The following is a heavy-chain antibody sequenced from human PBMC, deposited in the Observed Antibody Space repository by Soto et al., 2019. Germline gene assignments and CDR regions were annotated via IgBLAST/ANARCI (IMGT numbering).Heavy chain of an antibody. CDR2: IVVGSGNT. Sequence: SVKVSCXASGSTFTSSVMQWVRQARGQRLEWIGWIVVGSGNTNYAQKFQERVTITRDMSTSTAYMELSSLRSEDTAVYYCAADPRPIWFGELGSAFDIWGQGTMVTVSS. V-gene: IGHV1-58*02. CDR3: AADPRPIWFGELGSAFDI. D-gene: IGHD3-10*01. CDR1: GSTFTSSV. J-gene: IGHJ3*02.